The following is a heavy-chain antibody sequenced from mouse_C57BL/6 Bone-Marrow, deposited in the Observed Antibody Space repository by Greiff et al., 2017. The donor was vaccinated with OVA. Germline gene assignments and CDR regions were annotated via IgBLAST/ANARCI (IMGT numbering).Heavy chain of an antibody. J-gene: IGHJ2*01. CDR1: GFTFSSYA. CDR2: ISDGGSYT. CDR3: ARDEGYYGSSLFFDY. V-gene: IGHV5-4*01. D-gene: IGHD1-1*01. Sequence: EVKLVESGGGLVKPGGSLKLSCAASGFTFSSYAMSWVRQTPEKRLEWVATISDGGSYTYYPDNVKGRFTISRDNAKNNLYLQMSHLKSEDTAMYYCARDEGYYGSSLFFDYWGQGTTLTVSS.